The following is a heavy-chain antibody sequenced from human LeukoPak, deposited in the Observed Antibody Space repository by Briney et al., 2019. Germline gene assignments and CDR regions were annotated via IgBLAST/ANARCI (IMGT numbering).Heavy chain of an antibody. Sequence: RRSLRLSCAASGFTFSSYGMHWVRQAPGKGLEWVALIWYDGSNKYYADSVKGRFTTSRDNSKNTLYLQMNSLRAEDTAVYYCAKDHGTYIDYWGQGTLVTVSS. CDR3: AKDHGTYIDY. V-gene: IGHV3-33*06. CDR1: GFTFSSYG. J-gene: IGHJ4*02. D-gene: IGHD5-24*01. CDR2: IWYDGSNK.